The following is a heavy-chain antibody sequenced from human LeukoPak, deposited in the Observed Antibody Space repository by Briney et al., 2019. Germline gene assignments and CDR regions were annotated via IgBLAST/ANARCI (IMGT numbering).Heavy chain of an antibody. CDR3: ANHLGFNVLLWFGELFYGMDV. V-gene: IGHV3-23*01. Sequence: PGGSLRLSCAASGFTFSGYAMSWVRQAPGKGLEWVSAISGSGGSTYYADSVKGRFTIPRDNSKNTLYLQMNSLRAEDTAVYYCANHLGFNVLLWFGELFYGMDVWGQGTTVTVSS. CDR1: GFTFSGYA. J-gene: IGHJ6*02. D-gene: IGHD3-10*01. CDR2: ISGSGGST.